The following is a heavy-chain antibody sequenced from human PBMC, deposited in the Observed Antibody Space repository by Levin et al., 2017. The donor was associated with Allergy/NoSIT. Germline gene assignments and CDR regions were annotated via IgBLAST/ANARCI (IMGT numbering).Heavy chain of an antibody. CDR2: ISYDGDHK. CDR3: AKDKGGGYCSGGRCFFGGGGD. CDR1: GFTFSLSG. V-gene: IGHV3-30*18. Sequence: GGSLRLSCAASGFTFSLSGMHWVRQAPGKALEWLAVISYDGDHKYYADSVRGRFTISRDNSKNTVYLQMDSLRPDDTALYYCAKDKGGGYCSGGRCFFGGGGDWGQGTLVAVSS. J-gene: IGHJ4*02. D-gene: IGHD2-15*01.